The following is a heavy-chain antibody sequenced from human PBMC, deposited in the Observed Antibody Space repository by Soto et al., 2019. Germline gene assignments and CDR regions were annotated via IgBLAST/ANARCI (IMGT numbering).Heavy chain of an antibody. CDR3: VRGGSSRSY. D-gene: IGHD3-16*02. J-gene: IGHJ4*02. CDR1: GFTFTNYI. Sequence: PGGSLRLSCTASGFTFTNYIMTWVRQAPGKGLEWVSSLSSGSRYVYYVDSVKGRFTISRDDAKNSVYLQMNSLRAEDAAVYYCVRGGSSRSYWGQGSRVTAPQ. CDR2: LSSGSRYV. V-gene: IGHV3-21*01.